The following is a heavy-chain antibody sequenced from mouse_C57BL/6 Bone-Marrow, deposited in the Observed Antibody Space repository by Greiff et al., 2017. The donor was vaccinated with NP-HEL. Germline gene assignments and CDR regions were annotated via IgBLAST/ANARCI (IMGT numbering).Heavy chain of an antibody. Sequence: QVQLQQPGTELVKPGASVKLSCKASGYTFTNYWIHWVKQRPGQGLEWIGNINPSNGGSNYNEKFKSKATLTVDKSSSTAYMQLSSLTSEDSAVYDCARTGNWDENWYFDFWGTGTAVTVSA. CDR2: INPSNGGS. CDR1: GYTFTNYW. CDR3: ARTGNWDENWYFDF. V-gene: IGHV1-53*01. J-gene: IGHJ1*03. D-gene: IGHD4-1*02.